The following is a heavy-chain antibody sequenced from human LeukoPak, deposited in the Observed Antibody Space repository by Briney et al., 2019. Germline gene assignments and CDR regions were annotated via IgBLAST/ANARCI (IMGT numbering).Heavy chain of an antibody. CDR2: INLSGGST. D-gene: IGHD4/OR15-4a*01. CDR1: GFTFINYH. CDR3: ARDLDYGEKSEDY. V-gene: IGHV1-46*01. Sequence: ASVKVSCKASGFTFINYHMHWVRRAPGQGLEWLGIINLSGGSTHYPQKFQDRVTMTRDTSTSTVYMELSSLRSEDTAVYYCARDLDYGEKSEDYWGQGTLVTVSS. J-gene: IGHJ4*02.